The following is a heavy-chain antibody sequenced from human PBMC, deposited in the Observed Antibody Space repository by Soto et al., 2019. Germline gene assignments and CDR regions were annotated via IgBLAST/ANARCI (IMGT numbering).Heavy chain of an antibody. CDR2: IYYSGST. V-gene: IGHV4-61*05. CDR1: GDSISSSNYF. D-gene: IGHD6-25*01. CDR3: ARPHGGSSGWDNWFDP. Sequence: SETLSLTCTVSGDSISSSNYFWGWIRQPPGKGLEWIGYIYYSGSTNYNPSLKSRVTISVDTSKNQFSLKLSSVTAADTAVYYCARPHGGSSGWDNWFDPWGQGTLVTVSS. J-gene: IGHJ5*02.